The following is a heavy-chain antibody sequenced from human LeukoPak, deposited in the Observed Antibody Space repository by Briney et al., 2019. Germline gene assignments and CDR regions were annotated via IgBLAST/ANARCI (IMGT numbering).Heavy chain of an antibody. J-gene: IGHJ4*02. Sequence: GGSLRLSCAASGFTFSGYWMSWVRQAPGKGLEWVANIKQDGSEIYYVDSVKGRFTISRDNAKNSLYLQMNSLRAEDTAVYYCARSGVVVPAAPFDYWGQGTLVTVSS. CDR3: ARSGVVVPAAPFDY. CDR1: GFTFSGYW. CDR2: IKQDGSEI. D-gene: IGHD2-2*01. V-gene: IGHV3-7*05.